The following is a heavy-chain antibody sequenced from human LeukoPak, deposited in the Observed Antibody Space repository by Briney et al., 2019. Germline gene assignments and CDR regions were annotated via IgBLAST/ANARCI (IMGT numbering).Heavy chain of an antibody. CDR3: ARDGGGSNLDAFGI. CDR2: INPNSGGT. Sequence: ASVKVSCKASGYTFTGYYMHWVRQAPGQGLEWMGWINPNSGGTNYAQKFQGRVTMTRDTSISTGYMELSRLRSDDTAVYHCARDGGGSNLDAFGIWGQGTMVTVSS. J-gene: IGHJ3*02. V-gene: IGHV1-2*02. D-gene: IGHD3-16*01. CDR1: GYTFTGYY.